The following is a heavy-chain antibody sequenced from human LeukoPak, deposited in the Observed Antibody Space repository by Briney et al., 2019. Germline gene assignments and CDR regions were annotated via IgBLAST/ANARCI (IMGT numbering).Heavy chain of an antibody. CDR2: IYYSGST. CDR1: GGSISSYY. CDR3: ARVLPSYYDSSGYRDDAFDI. D-gene: IGHD3-22*01. Sequence: PSETRSLTCTVSGGSISSYYWSWIRQPPGKGLEWIGYIYYSGSTNYNPSLKSRVTISVDTSKNQFSLKLSSVTAADTAVYYCARVLPSYYDSSGYRDDAFDIWGQGTMVTVSS. J-gene: IGHJ3*02. V-gene: IGHV4-59*01.